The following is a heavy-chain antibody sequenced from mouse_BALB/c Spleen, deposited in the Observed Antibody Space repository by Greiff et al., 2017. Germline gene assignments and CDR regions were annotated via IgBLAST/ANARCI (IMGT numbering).Heavy chain of an antibody. J-gene: IGHJ4*01. D-gene: IGHD2-1*01. CDR3: TRELLYYAMDY. CDR2: INPSNGGT. Sequence: QVQLQQSGAELVKPGASVKLSCKASGYTFTSYYMYWVKQRPGQGLEWIGEINPSNGGTNFNEKFKSKATLTVDKSSSTAYMQLSSLTSEDSAVYYCTRELLYYAMDYWGQGTSVTVSS. V-gene: IGHV1S81*02. CDR1: GYTFTSYY.